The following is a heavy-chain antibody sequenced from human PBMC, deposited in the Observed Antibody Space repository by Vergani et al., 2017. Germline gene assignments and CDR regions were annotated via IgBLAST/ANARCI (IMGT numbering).Heavy chain of an antibody. CDR2: IIPIFGTA. D-gene: IGHD2-21*01. Sequence: QVQLVQSGAEVKKPGSSVKVSCKASGGTFSSYAISWVRQAPGQGLEWMGGIIPIFGTANYAQKFQGRVTITADKATSTAYMERSSLRSEDTAVYYCARGEASKGRSWFDPWGQGTLVTVSS. CDR3: ARGEASKGRSWFDP. J-gene: IGHJ5*02. V-gene: IGHV1-69*06. CDR1: GGTFSSYA.